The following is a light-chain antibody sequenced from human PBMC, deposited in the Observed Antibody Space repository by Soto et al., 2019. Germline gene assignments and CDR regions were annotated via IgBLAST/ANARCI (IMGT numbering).Light chain of an antibody. CDR1: QSISPY. Sequence: DIQMTQSPSSLSTSVGDSVTITCRASQSISPYLNWYQQKPGRAPRLLIFAASRSQSGVPSRFSGSGSGTEFTLTISSLQPEDFATYYCQQSHSFPLTFGQGTKVDIK. CDR3: QQSHSFPLT. V-gene: IGKV1-39*01. CDR2: AAS. J-gene: IGKJ2*01.